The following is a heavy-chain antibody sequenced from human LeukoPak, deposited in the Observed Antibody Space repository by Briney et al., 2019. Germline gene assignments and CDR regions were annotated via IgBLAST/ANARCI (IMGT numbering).Heavy chain of an antibody. J-gene: IGHJ4*02. CDR3: AIAINDSYGFG. Sequence: ASVKVSCKASGYTFTGYSMHWVRQAPGQGLEWMGRINPNSGGTNYAQKFQGRVTMTRDTSISTAYMELSRLRSDDTAVYYCAIAINDSYGFGWGQGTLVTVSS. V-gene: IGHV1-2*06. CDR1: GYTFTGYS. D-gene: IGHD5-18*01. CDR2: INPNSGGT.